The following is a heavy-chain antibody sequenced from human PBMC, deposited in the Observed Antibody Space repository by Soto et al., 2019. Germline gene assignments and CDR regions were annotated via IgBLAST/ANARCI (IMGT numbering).Heavy chain of an antibody. CDR3: ARHNYGSGSTYFDY. D-gene: IGHD3-10*01. J-gene: IGHJ4*02. V-gene: IGHV4-59*08. CDR1: GGSISSYY. Sequence: SETLSLTCTVSGGSISSYYWSWIRQPPGKGLEWIGYIYFRGSTNYNPSLKSRVTISVDTSKNQFSLKLNSMTAADTAVYYCARHNYGSGSTYFDYWGQGTLVTVSS. CDR2: IYFRGST.